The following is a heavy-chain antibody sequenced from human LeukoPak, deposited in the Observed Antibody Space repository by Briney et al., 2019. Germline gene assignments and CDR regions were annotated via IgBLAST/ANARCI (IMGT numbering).Heavy chain of an antibody. J-gene: IGHJ4*02. V-gene: IGHV4-39*01. D-gene: IGHD2-2*01. CDR3: ARRLCRSTSCYWSFDD. Sequence: TLSLTLTVSGGIIRRCQFHGVGIRQPPGRGREAIGNIYYSGSTYYHPSRKRRVTISVDTSKNQFFLKLSSVTATDTAVYYCARRLCRSTSCYWSFDDWGQGTLVTVSS. CDR2: IYYSGST. CDR1: GGIIRRCQFH.